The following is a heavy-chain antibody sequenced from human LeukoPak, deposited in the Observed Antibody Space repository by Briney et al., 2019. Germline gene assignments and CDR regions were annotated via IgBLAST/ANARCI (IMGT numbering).Heavy chain of an antibody. D-gene: IGHD3-10*01. CDR3: ARDHYYGSGSYRFDY. CDR1: GYTFTSYG. Sequence: GASVKVSCKASGYTFTSYGISWGRQAPGQGVEXXXXISAYNGNTNYAQKLQGRVTMTTDTSTSTAYMEQRSLRSDDTAVYYCARDHYYGSGSYRFDYWGQGTLVTVSS. CDR2: ISAYNGNT. J-gene: IGHJ4*02. V-gene: IGHV1-18*04.